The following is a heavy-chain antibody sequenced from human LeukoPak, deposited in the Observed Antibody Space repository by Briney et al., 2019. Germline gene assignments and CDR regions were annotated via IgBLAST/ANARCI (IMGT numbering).Heavy chain of an antibody. CDR1: GFTFSSYS. CDR3: ARGFPSTTSH. D-gene: IGHD1-1*01. J-gene: IGHJ4*02. CDR2: ISSSSSYI. V-gene: IGHV3-21*01. Sequence: GGSLRLSCAASGFTFSSYSMNWVRQAPGKELEWVSSISSSSSYIYYADSVKGRFTISRDNAKNSLYLQMNSLRAEDTAVYYCARGFPSTTSHWGQGTLVTVSS.